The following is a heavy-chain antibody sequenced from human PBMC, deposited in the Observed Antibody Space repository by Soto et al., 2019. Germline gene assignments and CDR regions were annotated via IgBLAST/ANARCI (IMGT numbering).Heavy chain of an antibody. J-gene: IGHJ4*01. D-gene: IGHD1-26*01. Sequence: ASVKVSCKASGYMFTGYYMHWVRQAPGQGLEWMGWINPNSGGAKYAQKFQGRVTMTRDTSISAGYMELSRLRSDDTAVYYCVGVGASGYFDYWGQGTLVTVSS. CDR1: GYMFTGYY. CDR3: VGVGASGYFDY. CDR2: INPNSGGA. V-gene: IGHV1-2*02.